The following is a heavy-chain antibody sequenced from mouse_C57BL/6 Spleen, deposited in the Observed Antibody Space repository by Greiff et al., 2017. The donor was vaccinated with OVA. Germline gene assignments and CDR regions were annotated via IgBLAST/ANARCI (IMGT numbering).Heavy chain of an antibody. V-gene: IGHV1-61*01. CDR1: GYTFTSYW. CDR3: ARRGYGSLWYFDV. J-gene: IGHJ1*03. D-gene: IGHD1-1*01. Sequence: QVQLQQPGAELVRPGSSVKLSCKASGYTFTSYWMDWVKQRPGQGLEWIGNIYPSDSETHYNQKFKDKATLTVDKSSSTAYMQLSSLTSEDSAVYYCARRGYGSLWYFDVWGTGTTVTVSS. CDR2: IYPSDSET.